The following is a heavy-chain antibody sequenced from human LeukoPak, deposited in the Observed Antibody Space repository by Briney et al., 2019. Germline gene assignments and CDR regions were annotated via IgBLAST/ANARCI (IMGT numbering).Heavy chain of an antibody. CDR1: GGSISSSSYY. CDR2: IYYSGST. D-gene: IGHD3-22*01. CDR3: ARELRYYYDSSGYPPDAFDI. J-gene: IGHJ3*02. Sequence: SETLSLTCTVSGGSISSSSYYWGWIRQPPGKGLEWIGSIYYSGSTYYNPSLKSRVTISVDTSKNQFSLKLSSVTAADTAVYYCARELRYYYDSSGYPPDAFDIWGQGTMVTVSS. V-gene: IGHV4-39*07.